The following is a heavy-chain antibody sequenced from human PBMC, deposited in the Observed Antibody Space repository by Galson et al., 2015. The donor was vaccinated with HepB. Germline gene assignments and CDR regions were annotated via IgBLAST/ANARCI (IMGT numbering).Heavy chain of an antibody. V-gene: IGHV6-1*01. D-gene: IGHD7-27*01. CDR1: GDSVSSNTVG. Sequence: CAISGDSVSSNTVGWNWIRQSPSRGLEWLGRTYYRSKWSNDYSESLKSRITINADTSKYQFSLQLKYVTPEDTAVYYCAKSIHLGRGFDSWGQGTLVTVSS. CDR2: TYYRSKWSN. J-gene: IGHJ4*02. CDR3: AKSIHLGRGFDS.